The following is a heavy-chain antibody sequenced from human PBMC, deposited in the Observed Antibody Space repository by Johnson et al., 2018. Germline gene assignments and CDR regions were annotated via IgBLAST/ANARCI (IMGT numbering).Heavy chain of an antibody. D-gene: IGHD6-19*01. V-gene: IGHV4-59*01. J-gene: IGHJ6*02. Sequence: QVQLVESGPGLVKPSETLSLTCTVSGGSISSYYWSWIRQPPGKGLAWIGYIYYSGSPNYNPPLKSPVTISVDTSKHQFSLKLLSVTAADPAVYYCARGEQWLPPQYYYYGMDVWGQGTTVTVSS. CDR3: ARGEQWLPPQYYYYGMDV. CDR1: GGSISSYY. CDR2: IYYSGSP.